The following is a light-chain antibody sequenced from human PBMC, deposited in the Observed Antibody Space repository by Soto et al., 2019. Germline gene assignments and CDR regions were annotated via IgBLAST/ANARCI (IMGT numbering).Light chain of an antibody. CDR2: KAS. V-gene: IGKV1-5*03. J-gene: IGKJ1*01. CDR1: QSISTW. CDR3: QQYNSYSPT. Sequence: DIQTTQSPSTLSASVGGRVTSTCRASQSISTWLAWYQQEPGKAPKLLIHKASSLQSGVPSRFSGSGSGTDFTLTISSLHPDDFATYYCQQYNSYSPTFGQGTKVDIK.